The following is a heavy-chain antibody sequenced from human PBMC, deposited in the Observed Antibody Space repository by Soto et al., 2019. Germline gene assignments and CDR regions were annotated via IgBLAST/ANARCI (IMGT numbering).Heavy chain of an antibody. Sequence: QVQLVQSGAEVKKPGSSVKVSCKASGGTFSSYAISWVRQAPGQGLEWMGGIIPIFGTANYAQKFQGRVTITADESTSTAYMELSSLRSEDTAVYYCARGTIVVVVAAADDYYGMDVWGQRTTVTVSS. D-gene: IGHD2-15*01. CDR2: IIPIFGTA. V-gene: IGHV1-69*01. CDR3: ARGTIVVVVAAADDYYGMDV. CDR1: GGTFSSYA. J-gene: IGHJ6*02.